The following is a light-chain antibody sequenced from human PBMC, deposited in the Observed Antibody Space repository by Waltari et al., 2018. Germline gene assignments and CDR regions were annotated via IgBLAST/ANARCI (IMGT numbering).Light chain of an antibody. CDR1: QSVKNN. CDR2: KAS. CDR3: QEYDSLPVT. V-gene: IGKV1-5*03. Sequence: DIQLTQSPSSLSASVGARFTITCRASQSVKNNLPWYQQAPGKAPKVLIHKASRLESGAPSRFSGSGYGTEFTLTISSLQPDDFATYYCQEYDSLPVTFGGGTKVEI. J-gene: IGKJ4*01.